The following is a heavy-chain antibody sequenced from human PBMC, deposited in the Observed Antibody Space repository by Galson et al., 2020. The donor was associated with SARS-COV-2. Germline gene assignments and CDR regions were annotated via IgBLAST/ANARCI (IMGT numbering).Heavy chain of an antibody. CDR1: GGSISSYY. CDR3: AREAGPGGNWFDP. Sequence: PSETLSLTCTVSGGSISSYYWSWIRQPPGKGLEWIGYIYYSGSTNYNPSLKSRVTISVDTSKNQFSLKLSSVTAADTAVYYCAREAGPGGNWFDPWGQGTLVTVSS. V-gene: IGHV4-59*01. CDR2: IYYSGST. D-gene: IGHD3-16*01. J-gene: IGHJ5*02.